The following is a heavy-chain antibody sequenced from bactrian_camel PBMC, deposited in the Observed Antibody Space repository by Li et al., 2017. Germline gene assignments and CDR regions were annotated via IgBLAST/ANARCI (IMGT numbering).Heavy chain of an antibody. D-gene: IGHD2*01. J-gene: IGHJ4*01. CDR1: RFNPRKYC. CDR3: AVNPYPCSSRLSEYNF. Sequence: HVQLVESGGGLVQPGGSLRLSCEASRFNPRKYCMAWFRRAPRKEREGVAAIGSDGNTIYTEAVKGRFTISKDNANNTLYLQMNSLKPEDTAMYYCAVNPYPCSSRLSEYNFWGQGTQVTVS. CDR2: IGSDGNT. V-gene: IGHV3S1*01.